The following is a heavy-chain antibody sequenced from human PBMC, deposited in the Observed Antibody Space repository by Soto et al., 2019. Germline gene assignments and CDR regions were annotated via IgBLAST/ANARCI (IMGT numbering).Heavy chain of an antibody. Sequence: NPSETLSLTCTVSGGSISSYYWSWIRQPPGKGLEWIGYIYYSGSTNYNPSLKSRVTISVDTSKNQFSLKLSSVTAADTAVYYCARGRIVGATTNWFDPWGQGTLVTVSS. V-gene: IGHV4-59*01. CDR1: GGSISSYY. CDR2: IYYSGST. D-gene: IGHD1-26*01. J-gene: IGHJ5*02. CDR3: ARGRIVGATTNWFDP.